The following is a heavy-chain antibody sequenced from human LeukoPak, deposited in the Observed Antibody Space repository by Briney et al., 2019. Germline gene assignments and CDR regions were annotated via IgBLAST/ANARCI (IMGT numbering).Heavy chain of an antibody. CDR1: GGSISSYC. J-gene: IGHJ6*03. Sequence: PETLSLTCTVSGGSISSYCWSWIRQPPGKGLEWIGNIYYSGSTNYNPSLKSRVTISVDTSKNQFSLKLSSVTAADTAVYYCTRGSIAYYYMDVWGKGTTVTISS. D-gene: IGHD3-22*01. CDR3: TRGSIAYYYMDV. V-gene: IGHV4-59*01. CDR2: IYYSGST.